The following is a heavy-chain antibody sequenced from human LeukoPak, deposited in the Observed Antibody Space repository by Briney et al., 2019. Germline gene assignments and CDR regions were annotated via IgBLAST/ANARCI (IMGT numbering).Heavy chain of an antibody. J-gene: IGHJ5*02. D-gene: IGHD2-21*01. CDR3: ARAPQRSYQHNWFDP. CDR1: GGSFSGYY. CDR2: INHSGST. Sequence: SSETLSLTCAVYGGSFSGYYWSWIRQPPGKGLEWIGEINHSGSTNYNPSLKSRVTISVDTSKNQFSLKLSSVTAADTAVYYCARAPQRSYQHNWFDPWGQGTLVTVSS. V-gene: IGHV4-34*01.